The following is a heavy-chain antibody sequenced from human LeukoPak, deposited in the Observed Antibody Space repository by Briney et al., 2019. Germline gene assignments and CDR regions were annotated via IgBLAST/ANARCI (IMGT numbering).Heavy chain of an antibody. CDR2: IKQDGSEK. CDR1: GFTFSTYW. J-gene: IGHJ4*02. V-gene: IGHV3-7*01. D-gene: IGHD3-16*02. Sequence: HTGGSLRLSCAASGFTFSTYWMSWVRQAPGKGLEWVANIKQDGSEKYYVDSVKGRFTISRDNAKNSLYLQMNSLRAEDTAVYYCARQLNDYVWGSYRPSPFDYWGQGTLVTVSS. CDR3: ARQLNDYVWGSYRPSPFDY.